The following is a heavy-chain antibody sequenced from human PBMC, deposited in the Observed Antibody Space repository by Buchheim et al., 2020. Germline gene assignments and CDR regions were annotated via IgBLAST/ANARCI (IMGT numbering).Heavy chain of an antibody. D-gene: IGHD2-15*01. Sequence: EVQLLESGGGLVQPGGSLRLSCAASGFTFSSYAMSWVRQAPGKGLEWVSAISGSGGSTYYADSVKGRFIISRDNSKTTPYLQMNSLRAEDTAVYYCGTDIVEAAGVGDNAFDIWGQGT. CDR2: ISGSGGST. CDR1: GFTFSSYA. J-gene: IGHJ3*02. V-gene: IGHV3-23*01. CDR3: GTDIVEAAGVGDNAFDI.